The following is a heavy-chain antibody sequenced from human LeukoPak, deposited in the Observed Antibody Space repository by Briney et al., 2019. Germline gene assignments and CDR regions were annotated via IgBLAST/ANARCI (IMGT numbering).Heavy chain of an antibody. CDR2: IYHSGST. CDR3: ARLWSTDCSGGSCPHQPNS. Sequence: SETLSLTCAVSGGSISNSNWWSWVRQPPGKGLEWIGEIYHSGSTNYNPSLKSRVTISVDKSKNQFSLKLRSVTAADTAVYYCARLWSTDCSGGSCPHQPNSWGQGTLVTVSS. V-gene: IGHV4-4*02. CDR1: GGSISNSNW. J-gene: IGHJ4*02. D-gene: IGHD2-15*01.